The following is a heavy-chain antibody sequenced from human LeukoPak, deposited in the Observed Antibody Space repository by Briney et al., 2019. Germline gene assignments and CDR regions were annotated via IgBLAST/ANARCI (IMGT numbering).Heavy chain of an antibody. CDR1: GFIFSSYS. CDR2: ISSSSSTI. V-gene: IGHV3-48*01. J-gene: IGHJ3*02. CDR3: ARGRTAFDI. Sequence: GGSLRLSCAASGFIFSSYSMNWVRQAPGKGLEWVSYISSSSSTIYYTDSVEGRFTISRDNAKNSLYLQMNSLRAEDTAVYYCARGRTAFDIWGQGTMVTVSS.